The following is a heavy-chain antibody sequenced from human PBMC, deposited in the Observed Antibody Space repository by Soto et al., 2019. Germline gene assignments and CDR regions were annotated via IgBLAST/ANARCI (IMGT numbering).Heavy chain of an antibody. Sequence: PSETLSLTCAVYGGSFSGYYWSWIRQPPGKGLEWIGEINHSGSTNYNPSLKSRVTISVDTSKNQFSLKLSSVTAADTAVYYCARGRKLRLTRYDYWGQGTLVTVSS. CDR3: ARGRKLRLTRYDY. CDR2: INHSGST. J-gene: IGHJ4*02. V-gene: IGHV4-34*01. D-gene: IGHD3-10*01. CDR1: GGSFSGYY.